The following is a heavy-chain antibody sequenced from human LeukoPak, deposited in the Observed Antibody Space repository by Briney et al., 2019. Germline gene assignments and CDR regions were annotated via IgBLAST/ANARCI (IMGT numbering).Heavy chain of an antibody. CDR3: AKTPFTMVRGPMAWFDP. J-gene: IGHJ5*02. CDR1: GFTFSSYA. V-gene: IGHV3-23*01. D-gene: IGHD3-10*01. Sequence: GGSLRLSCAASGFTFSSYAMSWVRQAPGKGLEWVSAISGSGGSTYYADSVKGRFTISRDNSKNTLYLQMNSPRAEDTAVYYCAKTPFTMVRGPMAWFDPWGQGTLVTVSS. CDR2: ISGSGGST.